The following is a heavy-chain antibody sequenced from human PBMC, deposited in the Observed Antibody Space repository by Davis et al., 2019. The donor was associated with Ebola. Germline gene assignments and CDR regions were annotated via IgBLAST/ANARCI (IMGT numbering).Heavy chain of an antibody. CDR3: ARARWLRAYYFDY. Sequence: GESLKISCAASGFTFSSYAMHWVRQAPGKGLEWVAVIWYDGSNKYYADSVKGRFTISRDNSKNTLYLQMNSLRAEDTAVYYCARARWLRAYYFDYWGQGTLVTVSS. CDR2: IWYDGSNK. CDR1: GFTFSSYA. J-gene: IGHJ4*02. V-gene: IGHV3-33*08. D-gene: IGHD5-24*01.